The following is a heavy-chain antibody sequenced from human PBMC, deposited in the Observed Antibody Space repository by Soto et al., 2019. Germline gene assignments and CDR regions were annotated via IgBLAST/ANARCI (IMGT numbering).Heavy chain of an antibody. D-gene: IGHD3-10*01. CDR2: ISYDGSNK. J-gene: IGHJ4*02. CDR3: ARGGKVRGVIMFRSFTNEEYYFDY. Sequence: GGSLRLSCAASGFTFSSYAMHWVRQAPGKGLEWVAVISYDGSNKYYADSVKGRFTISRDNSKNTLYLQMNSLRAEDTAVYYCARGGKVRGVIMFRSFTNEEYYFDYWGQGTLVTVSS. V-gene: IGHV3-30-3*01. CDR1: GFTFSSYA.